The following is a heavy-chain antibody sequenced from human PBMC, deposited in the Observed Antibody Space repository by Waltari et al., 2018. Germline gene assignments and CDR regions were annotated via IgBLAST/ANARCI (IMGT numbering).Heavy chain of an antibody. J-gene: IGHJ4*02. CDR3: ARAGYCSGGSCYVGY. D-gene: IGHD2-15*01. V-gene: IGHV4-34*01. CDR1: GGSFSGYY. Sequence: QVQLQQWGAGLLKPSETLSLTCAVHGGSFSGYYWSWIRQPPGKGLEWIGENNRSGSTDYNPSLKGRVTISVDTSKNQFSLKLSSVTAADTAVYYCARAGYCSGGSCYVGYWGQGTLVTVSS. CDR2: NNRSGST.